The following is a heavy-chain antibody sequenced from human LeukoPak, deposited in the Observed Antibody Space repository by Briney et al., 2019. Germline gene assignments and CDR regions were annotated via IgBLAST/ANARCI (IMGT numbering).Heavy chain of an antibody. CDR2: ISGSGGST. CDR1: GFSFTTHA. CDR3: ARGIGSSGWQNEAY. Sequence: GGSLRLSCVASGFSFTTHAMGWVRQAPGKGLEWVSHISGSGGSTKYSGSVKGRFTISRDNSKNTLYLQINSLRAEDTAVYYCARGIGSSGWQNEAYWGQGTLVTVSS. D-gene: IGHD6-19*01. V-gene: IGHV3-23*01. J-gene: IGHJ4*02.